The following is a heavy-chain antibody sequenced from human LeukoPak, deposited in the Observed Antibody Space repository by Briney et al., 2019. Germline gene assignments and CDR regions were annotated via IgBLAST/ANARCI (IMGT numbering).Heavy chain of an antibody. CDR1: GYTFTGYY. CDR3: ARATGRVVRGITWRYFDS. D-gene: IGHD3-10*01. J-gene: IGHJ4*02. CDR2: ISGYNDNT. Sequence: ASVKVSCKASGYTFTGYYMHWVRQAPGQGLEWMGWISGYNDNTKYAQKLQGRVTMTTDTSTSTAYMELRSLRSDDTAVYYCARATGRVVRGITWRYFDSWGQGTLVTVSS. V-gene: IGHV1-18*04.